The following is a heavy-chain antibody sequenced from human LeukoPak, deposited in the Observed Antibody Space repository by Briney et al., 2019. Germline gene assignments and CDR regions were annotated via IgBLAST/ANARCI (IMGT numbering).Heavy chain of an antibody. CDR3: ALGDSSWYGNWFDP. D-gene: IGHD6-13*01. CDR2: IYYSGST. CDR1: GGSISSSSYY. V-gene: IGHV4-39*01. Sequence: SETLSLTCTVSGGSISSSSYYWGWICQPPGKGLEWIGSIYYSGSTYYNPSLKSRVTISVDTSKNQFSLKLSSVTAADTAVYYCALGDSSWYGNWFDPWGQGTLVTVSS. J-gene: IGHJ5*02.